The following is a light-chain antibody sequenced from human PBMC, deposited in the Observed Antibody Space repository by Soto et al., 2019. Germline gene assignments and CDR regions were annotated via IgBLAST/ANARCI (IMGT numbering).Light chain of an antibody. CDR1: SSNIGANT. V-gene: IGLV1-44*01. J-gene: IGLJ2*01. CDR3: AAWDGSLNGVV. CDR2: TNN. Sequence: QSVLTQSPSASGAPGQRATISCSGSSSNIGANTVNWYQHLPGTAPKLLIHTNNQRASGVPDRFSGSKSGTSASLAISGLQSEDEADFYCAAWDGSLNGVVFGGGTKLTVL.